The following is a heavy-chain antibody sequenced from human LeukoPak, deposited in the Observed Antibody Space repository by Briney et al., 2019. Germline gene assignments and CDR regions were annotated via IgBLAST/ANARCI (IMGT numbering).Heavy chain of an antibody. CDR1: GFTFSSYS. V-gene: IGHV3-48*01. Sequence: SGGSLRLSCAASGFTFSSYSMNWVRQAPGKGPEWVSYISSSSSTIYYADSVKGRFTISRDNAKNSLYLQMNSLRAEDTAVYYCALLTGMATTSNAFDIWGQGTMVTVSS. J-gene: IGHJ3*02. D-gene: IGHD5-24*01. CDR2: ISSSSSTI. CDR3: ALLTGMATTSNAFDI.